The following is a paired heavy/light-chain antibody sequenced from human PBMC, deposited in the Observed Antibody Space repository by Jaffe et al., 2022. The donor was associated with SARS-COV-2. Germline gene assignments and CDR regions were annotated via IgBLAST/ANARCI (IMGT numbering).Light chain of an antibody. Sequence: QSALTQPASVSGSPGQSIAISCTGTSSDIGGDNNVSWYQLHPGKAPKLMIYDVINRPSGVSDRFSGSKSGNTASLTISGLQAEDEADYYCTSYRTSTHYVFGTGTKVTVL. CDR3: TSYRTSTHYV. CDR2: DVI. V-gene: IGLV2-14*01. J-gene: IGLJ1*01. CDR1: SSDIGGDNN.
Heavy chain of an antibody. Sequence: EVQVVESGGALVKPGGSLRLSCAASGFTFTSAWLSWVRQAPGKGLEWVGRIKSKTDGGATDYAAPVTGRFTISRDESKNTLYLQMNSLKTDDTALYFCTIDLPGGSGLFDYWGQGTLVTVSS. CDR2: IKSKTDGGAT. CDR3: TIDLPGGSGLFDY. CDR1: GFTFTSAW. V-gene: IGHV3-15*02. D-gene: IGHD3-10*01. J-gene: IGHJ4*02.